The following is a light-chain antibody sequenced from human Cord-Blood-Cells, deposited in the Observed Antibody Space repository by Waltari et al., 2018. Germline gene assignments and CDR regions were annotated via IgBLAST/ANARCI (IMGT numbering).Light chain of an antibody. J-gene: IGKJ4*01. CDR1: QSISSY. Sequence: DIQMTQSPSSLSASVGYTVTIPCRASQSISSYLNWYQQKPGKAPKLLIYAASSLQSGVPSRFSGSGSGTDVTLTISSLQPEDFATYYCQQSYSTPLLTFGGGTKVEIK. CDR2: AAS. V-gene: IGKV1-39*01. CDR3: QQSYSTPLLT.